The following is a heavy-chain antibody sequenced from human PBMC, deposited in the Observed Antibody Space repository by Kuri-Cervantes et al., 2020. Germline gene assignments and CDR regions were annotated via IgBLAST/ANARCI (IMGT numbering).Heavy chain of an antibody. CDR3: ARDRGYNWNVEWFDP. V-gene: IGHV3-7*01. D-gene: IGHD1-1*01. CDR2: IKQDGSEK. CDR1: GFTFSNYW. J-gene: IGHJ5*02. Sequence: GESLKISCAASGFTFSNYWMSWVRQAPGKGLEWVANIKQDGSEKYYVDSVKGRFTISRDNAKNSLYLQMNSLRAEDTAVYYCARDRGYNWNVEWFDPWGQGTLVTVSS.